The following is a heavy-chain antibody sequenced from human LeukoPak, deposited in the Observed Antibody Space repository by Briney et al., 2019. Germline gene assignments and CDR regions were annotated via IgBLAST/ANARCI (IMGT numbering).Heavy chain of an antibody. J-gene: IGHJ4*02. CDR2: IYYSGST. V-gene: IGHV4-39*01. CDR3: ARHVVAPGWEQREDH. CDR1: GGSISSSTYY. D-gene: IGHD1-26*01. Sequence: SETLSLTCTVSGGSISSSTYYWGWIRQPPGKGLEWIGSIYYSGSTSYNPSLKSRVTISVDTSKNQFSLRLSSVTAADTAVYYCARHVVAPGWEQREDHWGQGTLVTVSS.